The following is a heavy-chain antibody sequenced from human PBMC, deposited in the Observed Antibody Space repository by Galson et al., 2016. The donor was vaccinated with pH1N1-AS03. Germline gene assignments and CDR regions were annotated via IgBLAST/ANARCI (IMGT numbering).Heavy chain of an antibody. CDR1: GLTFSSHA. J-gene: IGHJ4*02. CDR2: VKGVFRTT. CDR3: ATAGNYFDIRRFDY. V-gene: IGHV1-69*05. D-gene: IGHD3-9*01. Sequence: SVKVSCKASGLTFSSHAISWVRQAPGQGLEWMGGVKGVFRTTNYAQKFQGRITITMDQSTGTADMEVSSLRAEDTAVYYCATAGNYFDIRRFDYWGQGTPVTVFS.